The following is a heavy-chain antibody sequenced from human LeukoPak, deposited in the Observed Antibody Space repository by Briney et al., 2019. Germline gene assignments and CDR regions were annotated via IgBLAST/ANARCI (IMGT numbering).Heavy chain of an antibody. CDR2: IKQDGSEK. CDR3: ARGGHIVVVTAIGY. J-gene: IGHJ4*02. D-gene: IGHD2-21*02. CDR1: GFTFSSYW. Sequence: GGSLRLSCAASGFTFSSYWMSWVRQAPGKGLEWVANIKQDGSEKYYVDSVKGRFTISRDNAKNSLYLQMNSLRAEDTAVYYCARGGHIVVVTAIGYWGQGTLVTVSS. V-gene: IGHV3-7*04.